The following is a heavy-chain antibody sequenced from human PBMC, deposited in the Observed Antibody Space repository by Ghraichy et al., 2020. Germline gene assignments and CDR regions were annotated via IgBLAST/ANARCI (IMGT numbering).Heavy chain of an antibody. CDR1: GYTFTGYY. V-gene: IGHV1-2*04. J-gene: IGHJ4*02. CDR3: ARDRTGSRFYYYDSSTEYYFDY. CDR2: INPNSGGT. Sequence: ASVKVSCKASGYTFTGYYMHWVRQAPGQGLEWMGWINPNSGGTNYAQKFQGWVTMTRDTSISTAYMELSRLRSDDTAVYYCARDRTGSRFYYYDSSTEYYFDYWGQGTLVTVSS. D-gene: IGHD3-22*01.